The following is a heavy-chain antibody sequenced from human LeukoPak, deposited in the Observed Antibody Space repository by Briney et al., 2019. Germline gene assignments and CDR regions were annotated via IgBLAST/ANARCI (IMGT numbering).Heavy chain of an antibody. CDR2: IFSNGDT. J-gene: IGHJ4*02. CDR3: TRDQINY. D-gene: IGHD3-16*01. Sequence: TGGSLRLSCTASEFTVSRNYMLWVRQAPGKGLEWVSLIFSNGDTHYSDSVKGRFTISRDTSKNTVSLQMNSLRVENTAMYYCTRDQINYCGQGTLVTVSS. V-gene: IGHV3-53*01. CDR1: EFTVSRNY.